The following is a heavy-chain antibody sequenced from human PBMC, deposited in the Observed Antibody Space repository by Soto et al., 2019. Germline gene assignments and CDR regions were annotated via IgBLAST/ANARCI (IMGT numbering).Heavy chain of an antibody. CDR1: GFTFSSYG. CDR2: IWYDGSNK. J-gene: IGHJ6*02. V-gene: IGHV3-33*01. Sequence: QVQLVESGGGVVQPGRSLRLSCAASGFTFSSYGMHWVRQAPGKGLEWVAVIWYDGSNKYYADSVKGRFTISRDNSKNTLYLQRNRLRAEDTAVYYCARSLATTVVTGARYYYYGMDVWGQGTTVTVSS. CDR3: ARSLATTVVTGARYYYYGMDV. D-gene: IGHD4-17*01.